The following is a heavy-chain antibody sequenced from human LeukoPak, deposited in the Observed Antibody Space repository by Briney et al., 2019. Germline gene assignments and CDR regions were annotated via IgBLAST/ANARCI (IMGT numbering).Heavy chain of an antibody. D-gene: IGHD3-10*01. CDR2: IYYSGST. V-gene: IGHV4-59*08. Sequence: PSETLSLTCTVSGGSISSYYWSWIRQPPGKGLEWIGYIYYSGSTNYNPSLKSRVTISVDTSKNQFSLKLSSVTAADTAVYYCARQESTYYYYGMDVWGQGTLVTVSS. CDR3: ARQESTYYYYGMDV. CDR1: GGSISSYY. J-gene: IGHJ6*02.